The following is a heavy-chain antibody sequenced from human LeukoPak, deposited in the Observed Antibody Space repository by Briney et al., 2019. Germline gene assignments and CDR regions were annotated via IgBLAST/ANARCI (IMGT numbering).Heavy chain of an antibody. Sequence: SETLSLTCAVYGGSFSGYYWSWICQPPGKGLEWIGEINHSGSTNYNPSLKRRVTISVDTSKNQFSLKLSSVTAADTAVYYCASSAVAARYYYGMDVWGQGTTVTVSS. CDR2: INHSGST. V-gene: IGHV4-34*01. J-gene: IGHJ6*02. D-gene: IGHD6-19*01. CDR3: ASSAVAARYYYGMDV. CDR1: GGSFSGYY.